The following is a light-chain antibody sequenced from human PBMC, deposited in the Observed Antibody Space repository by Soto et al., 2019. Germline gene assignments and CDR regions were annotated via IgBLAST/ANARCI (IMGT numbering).Light chain of an antibody. V-gene: IGKV3-20*01. CDR1: QSVRSN. J-gene: IGKJ1*01. CDR3: QHYDAAMWT. CDR2: GAS. Sequence: EIVLTQSPGTLSLSPGERVTLSCRASQSVRSNLDWYQQKPGQSPRLLIYGASTRATGIPDRFSGSGSGTDFTLTISRLEAEDFAVYYCQHYDAAMWTFGQGTKVEIK.